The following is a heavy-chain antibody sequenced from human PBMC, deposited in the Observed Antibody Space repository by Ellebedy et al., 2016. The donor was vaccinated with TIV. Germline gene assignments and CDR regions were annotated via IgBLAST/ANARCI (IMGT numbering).Heavy chain of an antibody. J-gene: IGHJ3*02. V-gene: IGHV3-33*01. CDR3: ARASYNDKWRMIAFDI. D-gene: IGHD3-22*01. CDR2: IWFDGTNE. Sequence: GESLKISCTAFGFGFNNFGMRWVRQAPGEGLEWVALIWFDGTNEDYADSVKGRFTISRDNSKNTLYLQMNSLRAEDTAVYYCARASYNDKWRMIAFDIWGQGTMVTVSS. CDR1: GFGFNNFG.